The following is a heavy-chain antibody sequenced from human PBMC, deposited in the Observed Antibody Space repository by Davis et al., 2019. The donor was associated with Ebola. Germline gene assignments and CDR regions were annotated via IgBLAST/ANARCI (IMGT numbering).Heavy chain of an antibody. CDR2: IIPILGIA. CDR3: ARGQWPFYFDY. CDR1: GGTFSSYV. Sequence: SVKVSCKASGGTFSSYVISWVRQAPGQGLEWMGGIIPILGIANYAQKFQGRVTITADESTSTAYTELSSLRSEDTAVYYCARGQWPFYFDYWGQGTLVTVSP. J-gene: IGHJ4*02. D-gene: IGHD6-19*01. V-gene: IGHV1-69*10.